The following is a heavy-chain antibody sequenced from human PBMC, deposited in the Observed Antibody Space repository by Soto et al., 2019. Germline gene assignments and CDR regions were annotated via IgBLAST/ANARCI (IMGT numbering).Heavy chain of an antibody. CDR2: IKQDGSEK. J-gene: IGHJ3*02. Sequence: GSLRLSCAASGFTFSSYWMSWVRQAPGKGLEWVANIKQDGSEKYYVDSVKGRFTISRDNAKNSLYLQMNSLRAEDTAVYYCARDPYYDYIWGSYLGSAFDIWGQGTMVTVSS. CDR3: ARDPYYDYIWGSYLGSAFDI. CDR1: GFTFSSYW. V-gene: IGHV3-7*01. D-gene: IGHD3-16*02.